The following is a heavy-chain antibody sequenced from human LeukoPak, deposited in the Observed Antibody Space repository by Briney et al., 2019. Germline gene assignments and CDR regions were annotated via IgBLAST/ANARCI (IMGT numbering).Heavy chain of an antibody. CDR1: GFTFSSYG. CDR2: IWYDGSNK. J-gene: IGHJ4*02. D-gene: IGHD3-9*01. V-gene: IGHV3-33*01. CDR3: ARVDILTGYLDY. Sequence: GGSLRLSCAASGFTFSSYGMHWVRQAPGKGLEWVAVIWYDGSNKYYADSVKGRFTISRDNAKNTLYLQMNSLRAEDTAVYYCARVDILTGYLDYWGQGTLVTVSS.